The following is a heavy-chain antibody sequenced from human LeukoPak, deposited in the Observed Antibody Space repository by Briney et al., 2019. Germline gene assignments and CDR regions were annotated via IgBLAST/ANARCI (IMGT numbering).Heavy chain of an antibody. D-gene: IGHD6-19*01. Sequence: GGSLRLSCAASGFTFSSYGMHWVRQAPGKGLEWVAFIRYDGSNKYYADSVKGRYTISRDNSKNTLYLQMNSLRAEDTAVYYCAKLGNSSGWYVDYWGQGTLVTVFS. V-gene: IGHV3-30*02. CDR1: GFTFSSYG. CDR3: AKLGNSSGWYVDY. J-gene: IGHJ4*02. CDR2: IRYDGSNK.